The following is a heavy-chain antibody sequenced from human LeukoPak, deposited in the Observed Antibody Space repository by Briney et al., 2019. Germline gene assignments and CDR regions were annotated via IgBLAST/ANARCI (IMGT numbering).Heavy chain of an antibody. CDR3: ARGRTPTYSSGWYRLGVDY. D-gene: IGHD6-19*01. CDR1: GFSFRSYA. J-gene: IGHJ4*02. CDR2: ISYDGSNI. V-gene: IGHV3-30-3*01. Sequence: GGSLRLSCAASGFSFRSYAMHWVRQAPGKGLEWVAVISYDGSNIYYADSAKGRFTISRDSSKNTLYLQMSSLRVEDTAVYYCARGRTPTYSSGWYRLGVDYWGQGTLVTVSS.